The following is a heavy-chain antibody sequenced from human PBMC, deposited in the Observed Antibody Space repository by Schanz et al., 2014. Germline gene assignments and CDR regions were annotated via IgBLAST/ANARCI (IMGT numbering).Heavy chain of an antibody. CDR3: ARDNRYYLFDY. J-gene: IGHJ4*02. Sequence: EVHLLESGGGLVQPGGSLRLSCTASGFTFSSYSMNWVRQAPGKGLEWVSAISGSGGSTYYADSVKGRFTISRDNSKNTLYLQLGSLSAEDTAVYFCARDNRYYLFDYWGQGALVTVSS. D-gene: IGHD3-16*02. CDR2: ISGSGGST. V-gene: IGHV3-23*01. CDR1: GFTFSSYS.